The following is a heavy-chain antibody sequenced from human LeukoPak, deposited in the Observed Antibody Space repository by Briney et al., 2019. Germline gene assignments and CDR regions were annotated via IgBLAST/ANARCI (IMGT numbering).Heavy chain of an antibody. CDR2: ISSSSYI. D-gene: IGHD3-22*01. J-gene: IGHJ4*02. V-gene: IGHV3-21*01. CDR3: AREDSSGYYYSDY. CDR1: GFTFSSYS. Sequence: GGSLRLSCAASGFTFSSYSMNWVRQAPGKGLEWASSISSSSYIYYSDSVKGRFTISRDNAKNSLYLQMNSLRAEDTAVYYCAREDSSGYYYSDYWGQGTLVTVSS.